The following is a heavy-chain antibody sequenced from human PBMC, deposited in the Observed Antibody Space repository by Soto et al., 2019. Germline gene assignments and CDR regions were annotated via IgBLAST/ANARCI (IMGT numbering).Heavy chain of an antibody. CDR1: GGSFSGSY. D-gene: IGHD3-22*01. CDR2: INHSGSS. V-gene: IGHV4-34*01. CDR3: ARGDDSSGYSFYYYYYGIDV. Sequence: PSETLSLTCAVYGGSFSGSYWTWIRQPPGKGLEWIGEINHSGSSNYNPSLKSRVTISVDTSKNQFSLKLSSVTAADTAVYYCARGDDSSGYSFYYYYYGIDVWGQGTTVTVS. J-gene: IGHJ6*02.